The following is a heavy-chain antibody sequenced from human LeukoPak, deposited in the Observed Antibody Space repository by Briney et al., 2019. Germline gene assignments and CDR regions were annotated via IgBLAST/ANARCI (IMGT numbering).Heavy chain of an antibody. CDR2: INTNTGNP. D-gene: IGHD3-10*01. J-gene: IGHJ5*02. Sequence: ASVKVSCKASGYTFTTYAMNWVRQAPGQGLEWMGWINTNTGNPTYAQGFTGRFVFSLDTSVSTAYLQISSLKADDTAVYYCARANLWFGELGWIDPWGQGTQVTVS. CDR1: GYTFTTYA. V-gene: IGHV7-4-1*02. CDR3: ARANLWFGELGWIDP.